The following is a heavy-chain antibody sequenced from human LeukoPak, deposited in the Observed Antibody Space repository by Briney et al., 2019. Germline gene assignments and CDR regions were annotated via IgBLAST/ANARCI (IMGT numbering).Heavy chain of an antibody. CDR3: AREIYSNYGGVDY. J-gene: IGHJ4*02. CDR2: ISSSSSYI. D-gene: IGHD4-11*01. Sequence: GGSLRLSCAASGFTFSSYSMNWVRQAPGKGLEWVSSISSSSSYIYYADSVKGRFTISRDNAKNSLYLQMNSLRAEDTAVYYCAREIYSNYGGVDYWGQGTLVTVSS. V-gene: IGHV3-21*01. CDR1: GFTFSSYS.